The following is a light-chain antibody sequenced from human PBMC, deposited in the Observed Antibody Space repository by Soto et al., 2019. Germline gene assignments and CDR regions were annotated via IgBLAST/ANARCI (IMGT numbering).Light chain of an antibody. Sequence: DIQMTQSPSSLSASVRDRVTITCRASQSISSYLNWYQQKPGKAPKLLIYAASSLQSGVPSRFSGSGSGTDFTLTISSLQPEDFATYYCQQNYSTPLTFGRGTKVDIK. CDR1: QSISSY. CDR3: QQNYSTPLT. V-gene: IGKV1-39*01. J-gene: IGKJ4*01. CDR2: AAS.